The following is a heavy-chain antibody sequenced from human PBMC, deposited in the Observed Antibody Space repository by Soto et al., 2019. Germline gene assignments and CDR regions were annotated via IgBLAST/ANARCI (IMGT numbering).Heavy chain of an antibody. CDR3: ARGHSTECSNGVCSFFYNHEMDV. CDR2: INPKSGGT. Sequence: QVQLVQSGAEVKKPGASVKVSCKASGYSFTDYHVHWVRQAPGQGLEWLGRINPKSGGTSTAQKFQGWVTMTRDTSINTAYMGLTRLRSDDTAVYYCARGHSTECSNGVCSFFYNHEMDVWGQGTAITV. D-gene: IGHD2-8*01. V-gene: IGHV1-2*04. CDR1: GYSFTDYH. J-gene: IGHJ6*02.